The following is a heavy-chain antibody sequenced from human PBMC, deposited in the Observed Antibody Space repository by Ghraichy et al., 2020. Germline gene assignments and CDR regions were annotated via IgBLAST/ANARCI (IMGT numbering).Heavy chain of an antibody. CDR2: INSDGTTT. J-gene: IGHJ4*02. CDR1: GFTFSSYW. D-gene: IGHD3-10*02. V-gene: IGHV3-74*01. CDR3: ARDMIGVGIYFDY. Sequence: GESLNISCAASGFTFSSYWMHWVRQAPGKGLVWVSRINSDGTTTSYADSVKGRFTISRDNAKNTLYLQMNSLRAEDTAVYYCARDMIGVGIYFDYWDQGTLVTVSS.